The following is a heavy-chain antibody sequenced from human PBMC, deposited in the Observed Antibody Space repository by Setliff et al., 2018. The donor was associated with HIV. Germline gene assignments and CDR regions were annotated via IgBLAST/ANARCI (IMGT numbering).Heavy chain of an antibody. D-gene: IGHD3-22*01. Sequence: PGGSLRLSCAASGLTFSNYNMNWVRQAPGKGMGWVSSISTSSRYISYADSVKGRLTISRDNAKNWLFLQMNSLKAEDTAVYYCARAYNVYDYRSDSSGYDYWGQGTLVTVSS. CDR2: ISTSSRYI. J-gene: IGHJ4*02. CDR1: GLTFSNYN. V-gene: IGHV3-21*04. CDR3: ARAYNVYDYRSDSSGYDY.